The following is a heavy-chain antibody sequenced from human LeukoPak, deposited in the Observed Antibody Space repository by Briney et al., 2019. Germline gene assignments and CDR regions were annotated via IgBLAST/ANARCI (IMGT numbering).Heavy chain of an antibody. Sequence: ASEPLSLTCTVSGGAISNYWWSWIRQPPGKGLKWIGYVFDSGGPNYNPSLKGRVTISVYTSKKQFSLKLSSVTAADTAVYYCARGYSSSWNDFDYWGQGTLVTVSS. CDR1: GGAISNYW. CDR2: VFDSGGP. D-gene: IGHD6-13*01. J-gene: IGHJ4*02. CDR3: ARGYSSSWNDFDY. V-gene: IGHV4-59*01.